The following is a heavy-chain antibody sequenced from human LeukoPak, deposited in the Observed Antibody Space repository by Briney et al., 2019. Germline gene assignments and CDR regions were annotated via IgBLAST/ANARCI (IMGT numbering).Heavy chain of an antibody. CDR2: ISWNSGTI. V-gene: IGHV3-9*01. J-gene: IGHJ3*02. CDR1: GFTFDDYA. CDR3: AKDVTGTGAFDI. Sequence: QPGGSLRLSCAASGFTFDDYAMHWVRQAPGKGLEWVSGISWNSGTIGYADSVKGRFTISRDNAKNSLYLQMHSLRAEDTAFYFCAKDVTGTGAFDIWGQGTMVTVSS. D-gene: IGHD1-7*01.